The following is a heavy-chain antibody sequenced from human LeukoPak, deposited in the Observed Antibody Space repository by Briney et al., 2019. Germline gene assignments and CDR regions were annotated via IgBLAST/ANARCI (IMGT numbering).Heavy chain of an antibody. CDR2: IYYTGST. V-gene: IGHV4-39*07. CDR1: VASINDRSYY. Sequence: PSETLSLTSTLSVASINDRSYYSGWISHPPGNGPEWTGRIYYTGSTYYTPSLKSRVTISVDTSKNQDSLKLSSVTAADTAVYYCARDLLFYMDVWGKGTTVIISS. J-gene: IGHJ6*04. CDR3: ARDLLFYMDV. D-gene: IGHD2/OR15-2a*01.